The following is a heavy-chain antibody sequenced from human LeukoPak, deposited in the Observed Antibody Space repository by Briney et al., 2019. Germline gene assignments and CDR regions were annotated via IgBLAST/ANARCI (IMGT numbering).Heavy chain of an antibody. D-gene: IGHD3-16*01. J-gene: IGHJ3*02. Sequence: GGALRLSCAASGFTFSSYSMNWVRQDPGEGVEWGSSISSSSSYIYYADSVKGRFTISRDNAKNSLYLQMNSLRAEDTAVYYCARVGDAFDIWGQGTMVTVSS. CDR2: ISSSSSYI. CDR3: ARVGDAFDI. V-gene: IGHV3-21*01. CDR1: GFTFSSYS.